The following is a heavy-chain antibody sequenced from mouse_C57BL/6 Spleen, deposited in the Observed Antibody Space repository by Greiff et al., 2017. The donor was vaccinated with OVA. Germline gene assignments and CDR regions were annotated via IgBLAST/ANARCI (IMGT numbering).Heavy chain of an antibody. D-gene: IGHD2-4*01. CDR1: GFTFSSYG. Sequence: EVKLVESGGDLVKPGGSLKLSCAASGFTFSSYGMSWVRQTPDKRLEWVATISSGGSYTYYPDSVKGRCTISRDNAKNTLYLQMSSLKSEDTAMYYCARRGDYDGFYFDYWGQGTTLTVSS. V-gene: IGHV5-6*02. J-gene: IGHJ2*01. CDR2: ISSGGSYT. CDR3: ARRGDYDGFYFDY.